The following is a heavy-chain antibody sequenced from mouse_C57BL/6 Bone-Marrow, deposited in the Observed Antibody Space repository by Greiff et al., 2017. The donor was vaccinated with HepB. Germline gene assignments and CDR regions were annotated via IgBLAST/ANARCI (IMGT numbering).Heavy chain of an antibody. J-gene: IGHJ1*03. Sequence: VQLQQSGAELVKPGASVKISCKASGYAFSSYWMNWVKQRPGKGLEWIGQIYPGDGDTNYNGKFKGQATLTADKSSSTAYMQLSSLTSEDSAVYFCARHGSSPWYFDVWGTGTTVTVSS. D-gene: IGHD1-1*01. CDR1: GYAFSSYW. CDR2: IYPGDGDT. V-gene: IGHV1-80*01. CDR3: ARHGSSPWYFDV.